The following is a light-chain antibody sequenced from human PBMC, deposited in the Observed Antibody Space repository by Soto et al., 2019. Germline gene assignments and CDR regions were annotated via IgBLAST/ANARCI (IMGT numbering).Light chain of an antibody. Sequence: QSVLTQPPSVSGAPGQRVTISCTGSSSNIGAGYDVHWYQQLPGTDPKLLIYGNSNRPSGVPDRFSGSKSVTSASLAITGLQGEEEAVYYCQSYDIIVSYVFVTGTKVTVL. CDR3: QSYDIIVSYV. V-gene: IGLV1-40*01. J-gene: IGLJ1*01. CDR1: SSNIGAGYD. CDR2: GNS.